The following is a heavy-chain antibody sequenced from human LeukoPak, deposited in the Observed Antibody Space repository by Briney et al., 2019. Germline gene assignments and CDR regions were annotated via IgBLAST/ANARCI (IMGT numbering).Heavy chain of an antibody. CDR1: GGSISSYY. CDR2: IYYSGST. D-gene: IGHD5-12*01. Sequence: PSETLSLTCTVSGGSISSYYWSWIRQPPGKGLEWIGYIYYSGSTNYNPSLKSRVTISVDTSKNQFSLKLSSVTAADTAVYYCARVRRGYSGYDYLDYWGQGTLVTVSS. J-gene: IGHJ4*02. V-gene: IGHV4-59*12. CDR3: ARVRRGYSGYDYLDY.